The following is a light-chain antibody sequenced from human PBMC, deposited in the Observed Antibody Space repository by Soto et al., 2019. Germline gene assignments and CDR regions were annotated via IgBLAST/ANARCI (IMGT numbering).Light chain of an antibody. CDR2: VVT. J-gene: IGLJ2*01. CDR1: SSDVGGYNF. V-gene: IGLV2-8*01. CDR3: TSYAGSNIPVV. Sequence: QSALTQPPSASGSPGQSVTISCTGTSSDVGGYNFVSWYQQHPGKAPKLMIYVVTKRPSGVPDRFSGSKSGNTASLTVSGLQGEDEADYYCTSYAGSNIPVVFGGGTKVTVL.